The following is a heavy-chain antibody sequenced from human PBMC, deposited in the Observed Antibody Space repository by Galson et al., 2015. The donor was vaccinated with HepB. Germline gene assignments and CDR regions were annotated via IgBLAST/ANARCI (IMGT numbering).Heavy chain of an antibody. CDR2: ITSSGNTI. V-gene: IGHV3-11*01. CDR3: AKQNADYGDYGALD. D-gene: IGHD4-17*01. CDR1: GFRFSDYY. Sequence: SLRLSCATSGFRFSDYYMTWVRQAPGKGLEWLSYITSSGNTIYYADSVKGRFTVSRDNAKNSLYLQMNSLRAEDTAVYYCAKQNADYGDYGALDWGQGTLVTVSS. J-gene: IGHJ4*02.